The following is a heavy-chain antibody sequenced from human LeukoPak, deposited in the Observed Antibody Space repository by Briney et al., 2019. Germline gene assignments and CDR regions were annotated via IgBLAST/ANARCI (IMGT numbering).Heavy chain of an antibody. CDR1: GGSISSYY. CDR3: ARGVYIVATISNNWFDP. CDR2: IYYSGST. V-gene: IGHV4-59*01. D-gene: IGHD5-12*01. Sequence: SETLSLTCTVSGGSISSYYWSWIRQPPGKGLEWIGYIYYSGSTNYNPSLKSRGTISVDTSKNQFSLKLSSVTAADTAVYYCARGVYIVATISNNWFDPWGQGTLVTVSS. J-gene: IGHJ5*02.